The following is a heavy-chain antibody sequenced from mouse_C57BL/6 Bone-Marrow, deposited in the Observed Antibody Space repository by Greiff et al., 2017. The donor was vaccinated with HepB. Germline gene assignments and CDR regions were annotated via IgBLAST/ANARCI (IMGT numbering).Heavy chain of an antibody. V-gene: IGHV1-15*01. CDR3: TRSYDYDPAWFAY. D-gene: IGHD2-4*01. CDR2: IDPVTGGT. CDR1: GYTFTDYE. Sequence: VKLMESGAELVRPGASVTLSCKASGYTFTDYEMHWVKQTPVHGLEWIGAIDPVTGGTAYNQKFKGKAILTADKSSSTAYMELRSLTSEDSAVYYCTRSYDYDPAWFAYWGQGTLVTVSA. J-gene: IGHJ3*01.